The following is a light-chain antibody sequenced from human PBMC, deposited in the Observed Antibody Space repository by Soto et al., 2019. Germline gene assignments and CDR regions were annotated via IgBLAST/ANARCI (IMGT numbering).Light chain of an antibody. Sequence: DIQLTQSPSFLSASVGDRVIITCRASQAIASYLACYQQKPGKAPKLLIYAASTLQSGVPSRFSGSGSGTDFTLTISSLQPDDFATYYFQQIKNDPWTFGQGTKVEIK. CDR3: QQIKNDPWT. CDR1: QAIASY. V-gene: IGKV1-9*01. J-gene: IGKJ1*01. CDR2: AAS.